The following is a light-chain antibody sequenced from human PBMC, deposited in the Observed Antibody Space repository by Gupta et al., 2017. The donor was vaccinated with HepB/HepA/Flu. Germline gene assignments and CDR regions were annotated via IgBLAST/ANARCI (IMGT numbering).Light chain of an antibody. CDR3: TAWDDSLRGRV. V-gene: IGLV1-44*01. J-gene: IGLJ3*02. Sequence: QPVLPQLPSASGAPGPRATVSCSRGSSNIGSNTVHWYQQLPGTAPKLLIYSNNQRPSGVPDRFSGSKSGTSASLAISGLQSEDEADYYCTAWDDSLRGRVFGGGTKLTVL. CDR2: SNN. CDR1: SSNIGSNT.